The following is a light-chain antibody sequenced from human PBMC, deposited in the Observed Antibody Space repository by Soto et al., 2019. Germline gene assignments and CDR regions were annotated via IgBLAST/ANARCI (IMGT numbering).Light chain of an antibody. CDR3: SSYAGSNILM. CDR2: EVS. V-gene: IGLV2-8*01. CDR1: SSDVGDFNY. Sequence: QSALTQPPSASGSPGQSVTISCTGTSSDVGDFNYVSWYQQHPGKAPKLMIYEVSKRPSGVPDRFSGSKSGNTASLTVSGLQAEDEADYCCSSYAGSNILMFGGGTKLT. J-gene: IGLJ3*02.